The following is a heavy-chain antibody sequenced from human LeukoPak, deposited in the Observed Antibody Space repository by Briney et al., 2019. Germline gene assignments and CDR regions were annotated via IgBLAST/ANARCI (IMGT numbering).Heavy chain of an antibody. J-gene: IGHJ4*02. Sequence: SETLSLTCTVSGGSISSYYWSWIRQPPGKGLGWIGYINYSGSTNYNPSLKSRVTISVDTSKNQFSLKLSSVTAADTAVYYCARTWLFDYWGQGTLVTGSS. CDR3: ARTWLFDY. V-gene: IGHV4-59*01. D-gene: IGHD5-12*01. CDR2: INYSGST. CDR1: GGSISSYY.